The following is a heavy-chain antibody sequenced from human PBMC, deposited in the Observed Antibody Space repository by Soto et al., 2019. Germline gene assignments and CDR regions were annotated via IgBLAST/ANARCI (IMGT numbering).Heavy chain of an antibody. V-gene: IGHV3-23*01. CDR3: AKVYDFWSGYSPGYMDV. CDR1: GFTFSSYA. CDR2: ISGSGGST. D-gene: IGHD3-3*01. Sequence: GGSLRLSCAASGFTFSSYAMSWVRQAPGKGLEWVSAISGSGGSTYYADSVKGRFTISRDNSKNTLYLQMNSLRAEDTAVYYCAKVYDFWSGYSPGYMDVWGKGTTVTVSS. J-gene: IGHJ6*03.